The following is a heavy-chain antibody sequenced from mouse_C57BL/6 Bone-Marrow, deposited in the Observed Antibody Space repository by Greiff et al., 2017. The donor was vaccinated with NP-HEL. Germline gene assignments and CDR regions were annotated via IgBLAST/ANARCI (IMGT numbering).Heavy chain of an antibody. J-gene: IGHJ1*03. Sequence: EVMLVESGGGLVQPKGSLKLSCAASGFSFNTYAMNWVRQAPGKGLEWVARIRSKSNNYATYYADSVKDRFTISRDDSESMLYLQMNNLKTEDTAMYYCVRGNYYGSSYEDFDVWGTGTTVTVSS. CDR2: IRSKSNNYAT. D-gene: IGHD1-1*01. CDR3: VRGNYYGSSYEDFDV. V-gene: IGHV10-1*01. CDR1: GFSFNTYA.